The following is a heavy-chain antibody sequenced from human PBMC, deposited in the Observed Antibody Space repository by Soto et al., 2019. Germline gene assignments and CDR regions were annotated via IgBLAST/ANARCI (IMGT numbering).Heavy chain of an antibody. CDR3: ARQGMRFGYYYYYGMDV. V-gene: IGHV4-34*01. D-gene: IGHD3-10*01. J-gene: IGHJ6*02. CDR1: GGSFSGYY. Sequence: SETLSLTYAVYGGSFSGYYWSWIRQPPGKGLEWIGEINHSGSTNYNPSLKSRVTISVDTSKNQFSLKLSSVTAADTAVYYCARQGMRFGYYYYYGMDVWGQGTTVT. CDR2: INHSGST.